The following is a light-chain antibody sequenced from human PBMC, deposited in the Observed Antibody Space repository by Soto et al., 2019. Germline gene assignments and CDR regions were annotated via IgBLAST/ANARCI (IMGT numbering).Light chain of an antibody. CDR2: KAS. V-gene: IGKV1-5*03. CDR1: QSISSW. Sequence: DIQMTQSPSTLFASVGDRVTITFRASQSISSWLAWYQQKPGKAPNLLIYKASSLEIGVPSRFSGSGSGTEFTLTISSLQPDDFATYYCQQYNSYPYTFGQGTKLEIK. J-gene: IGKJ2*01. CDR3: QQYNSYPYT.